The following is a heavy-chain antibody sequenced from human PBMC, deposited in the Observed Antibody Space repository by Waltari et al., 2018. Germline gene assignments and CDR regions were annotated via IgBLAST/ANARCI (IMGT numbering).Heavy chain of an antibody. V-gene: IGHV3-7*01. J-gene: IGHJ4*02. D-gene: IGHD2-2*01. CDR2: LSPNGGSE. CDR3: ARDPTYQALDY. CDR1: GFTFGNFW. Sequence: EVQLVESGGGLVQPGGSLSLSCAASGFTFGNFWIVWVRQAPGKGLEWVANLSPNGGSEHYVDSVRGRFTISRDNARNSLFLQMDSLRAEDTAVYYCARDPTYQALDYWGQGTLVTVSS.